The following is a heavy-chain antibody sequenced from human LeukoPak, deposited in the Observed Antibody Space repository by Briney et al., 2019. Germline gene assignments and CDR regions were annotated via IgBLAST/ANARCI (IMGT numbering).Heavy chain of an antibody. CDR3: ARQTFRVPDP. Sequence: GGSLRLSCAASGFTFSDYYMSGIRRAPGKGLEGVSYISSSGSTIYYADSVKGRFTISRDNAKNSLYLQMNSLRAEDTAVYYWARQTFRVPDPWGQGALVTVSS. CDR2: ISSSGSTI. V-gene: IGHV3-11*01. J-gene: IGHJ5*02. CDR1: GFTFSDYY. D-gene: IGHD3-10*01.